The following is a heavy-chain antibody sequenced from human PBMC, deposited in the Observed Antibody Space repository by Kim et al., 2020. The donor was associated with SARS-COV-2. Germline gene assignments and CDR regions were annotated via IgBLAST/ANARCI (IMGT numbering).Heavy chain of an antibody. J-gene: IGHJ6*02. V-gene: IGHV1-18*01. CDR1: GYTFTSYG. CDR2: ISAYNGNT. CDR3: ARDMYPYGSGSYYNAGTSDAQQPYYYYGMDV. Sequence: ASVKVSCKASGYTFTSYGISWVRQAPGQGLEWMGWISAYNGNTNYAQKLQGRVTMTTDTSTSTAYMGLRSLRSDDTAVYYCARDMYPYGSGSYYNAGTSDAQQPYYYYGMDVWGQGTTVTVSS. D-gene: IGHD3-10*01.